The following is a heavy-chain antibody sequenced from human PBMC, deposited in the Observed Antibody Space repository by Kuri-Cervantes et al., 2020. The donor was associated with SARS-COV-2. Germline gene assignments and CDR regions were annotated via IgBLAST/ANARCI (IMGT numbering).Heavy chain of an antibody. J-gene: IGHJ4*02. V-gene: IGHV2-70*11. D-gene: IGHD4-11*01. CDR3: VRIRAATVIADY. CDR1: GFSLTTSGMS. CDR2: IDWDDDK. Sequence: SGSTMVTSTPTLTRFCTFSGFSLTTSGMSVAWIRQPPGKALDWLARIDWDDDKYYKTSLNTRLSIFKDTSKDQVVLTMTNMDPVDTATYYCVRIRAATVIADYWGQGTLVTVSS.